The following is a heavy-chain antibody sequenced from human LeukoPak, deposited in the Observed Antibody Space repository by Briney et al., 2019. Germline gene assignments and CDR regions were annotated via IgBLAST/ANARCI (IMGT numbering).Heavy chain of an antibody. Sequence: GGSLRLSCAASGFTFSSYAMNWVRQTPGKGLEWVSAISSSGGSTYYADSVKGRFTISRDNSKDTLWLQMNSLRAEDTAVYYCATYSYGLDYWGQGTLVTVSS. CDR1: GFTFSSYA. D-gene: IGHD5-18*01. CDR2: ISSSGGST. J-gene: IGHJ4*02. V-gene: IGHV3-23*01. CDR3: ATYSYGLDY.